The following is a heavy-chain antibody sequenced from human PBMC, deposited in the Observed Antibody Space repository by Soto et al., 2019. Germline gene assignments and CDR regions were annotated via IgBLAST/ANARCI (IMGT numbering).Heavy chain of an antibody. J-gene: IGHJ4*02. D-gene: IGHD3-22*01. CDR1: GFTFSSYG. CDR2: IWYDGSNK. Sequence: PGGSLRLSCAASGFTFSSYGMHWVRQAPGKGLEWVAVIWYDGSNKYYADSVKGRFTISRDNSKNTLYLQMNSLRAEDTAVYYCARSLYDSSGTCDYWGQGTLVTVYS. V-gene: IGHV3-33*01. CDR3: ARSLYDSSGTCDY.